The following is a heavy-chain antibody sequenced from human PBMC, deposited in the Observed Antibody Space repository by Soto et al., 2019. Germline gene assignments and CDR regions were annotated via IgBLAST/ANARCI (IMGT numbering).Heavy chain of an antibody. CDR2: ISYEGSNR. Sequence: QVHLVESGGGVVQPGGSLRLSCAASGFPFSAYAMHWVRQAPGKGLEWVAVISYEGSNRFYADSVKGRFTVSRDNSKNMVYLQMNSLRGEDTAVFYCAKDYGDYNFNYGMDVWGQVTTVTVSS. CDR3: AKDYGDYNFNYGMDV. CDR1: GFPFSAYA. V-gene: IGHV3-30*18. D-gene: IGHD4-17*01. J-gene: IGHJ6*02.